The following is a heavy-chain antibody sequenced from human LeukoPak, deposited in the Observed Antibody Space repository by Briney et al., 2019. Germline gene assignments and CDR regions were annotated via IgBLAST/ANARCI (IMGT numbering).Heavy chain of an antibody. CDR3: ARDYRGSYYDY. CDR2: INSDGSST. CDR1: GFTFSSYW. D-gene: IGHD1-26*01. V-gene: IGHV3-74*01. Sequence: GGSLRLSCAASGFTFSSYWMHWVRQALGKGLVWVSRINSDGSSTSYADSVKGRFTISRDNAKNTLYLQMNSLRAEDTAVYYCARDYRGSYYDYWGQGTLVTVSS. J-gene: IGHJ4*02.